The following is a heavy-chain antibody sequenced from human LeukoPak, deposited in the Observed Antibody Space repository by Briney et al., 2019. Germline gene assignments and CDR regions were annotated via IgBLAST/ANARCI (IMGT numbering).Heavy chain of an antibody. CDR2: IYSGGST. CDR3: ARARVVVALDGFDI. D-gene: IGHD2-15*01. Sequence: AGGSLRLSCAASGFTVSSNYMSWVRQAPGKGLECVSVIYSGGSTHYADSVKGRFTISRDNSKNTQYLQINSLRAEDTAVYYCARARVVVALDGFDIWGQGTMVTVSS. CDR1: GFTVSSNY. V-gene: IGHV3-66*02. J-gene: IGHJ3*02.